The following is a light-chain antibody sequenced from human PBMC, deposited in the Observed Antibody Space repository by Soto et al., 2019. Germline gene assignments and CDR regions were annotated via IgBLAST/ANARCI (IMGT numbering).Light chain of an antibody. V-gene: IGKV4-1*01. CDR1: QGVLYSSINKNY. CDR3: QQYYSTTPT. Sequence: DIVMSQSPDSLAVSLGERATINCKSSQGVLYSSINKNYLAWYQQKPGQPPKLLIYWASTRESGVPDRFSDSGSGTDFTLTISSLQAEDVAVYYCQQYYSTTPTFGGGTKVEIK. J-gene: IGKJ4*01. CDR2: WAS.